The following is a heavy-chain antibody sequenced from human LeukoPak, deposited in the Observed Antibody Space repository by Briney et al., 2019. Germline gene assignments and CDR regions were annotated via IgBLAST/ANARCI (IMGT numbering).Heavy chain of an antibody. CDR3: ARVRWVAVAGSYHFDY. CDR1: GFTFSSYW. Sequence: GGSLRLSCAASGFTFSSYWMSWVRQAPGKGLEWVANIKQDGSEKYYVDSVKGRFTISRDNAKNSLYLQMNSLRAEDTAVYYCARVRWVAVAGSYHFDYWGQGTLVTVSS. J-gene: IGHJ4*02. CDR2: IKQDGSEK. D-gene: IGHD6-19*01. V-gene: IGHV3-7*01.